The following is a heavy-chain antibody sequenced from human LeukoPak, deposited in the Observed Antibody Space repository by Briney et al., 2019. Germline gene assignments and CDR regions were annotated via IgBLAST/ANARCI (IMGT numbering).Heavy chain of an antibody. D-gene: IGHD2-21*01. J-gene: IGHJ4*02. Sequence: PGGSLRLSCGASGFTFNSHDMHWVRRAPGKGLEWVAFIRYDGYKRYYGDFGKGRFTISRDKSNNTLFLQMNSLRGDDTAVYYCPRGVAGSAFDYWGQGTLVAVSS. CDR3: PRGVAGSAFDY. CDR1: GFTFNSHD. CDR2: IRYDGYKR. V-gene: IGHV3-30*02.